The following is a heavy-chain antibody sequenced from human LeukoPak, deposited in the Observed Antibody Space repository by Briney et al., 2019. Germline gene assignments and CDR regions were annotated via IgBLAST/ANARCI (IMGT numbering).Heavy chain of an antibody. CDR2: INAGNGNT. CDR3: ARVNRGSSFDY. J-gene: IGHJ4*02. D-gene: IGHD1-14*01. Sequence: ASVKVSCKASGYTFTSYAMHWVRQAPGQRLEWMGWINAGNGNTKYSQKFQGRVTMTRDTSISTAYMELSRLRSDDTAVYYCARVNRGSSFDYWGQGTLVTVSS. CDR1: GYTFTSYA. V-gene: IGHV1-3*01.